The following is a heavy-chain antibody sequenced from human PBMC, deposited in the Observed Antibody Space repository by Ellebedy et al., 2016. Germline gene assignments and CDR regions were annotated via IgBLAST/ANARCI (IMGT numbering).Heavy chain of an antibody. J-gene: IGHJ4*02. CDR2: IVFSGTAT. CDR1: GFTFSSYW. CDR3: ASLEPFDY. D-gene: IGHD5-24*01. V-gene: IGHV3-21*01. Sequence: GESLKISXAASGFTFSSYWMSWVRQAPGKGLEWVATIVFSGTATYYSDSVKGRFIISRDNAKNSLFLQMNSLRVEDTAVYYCASLEPFDYWGQGTLVTVSS.